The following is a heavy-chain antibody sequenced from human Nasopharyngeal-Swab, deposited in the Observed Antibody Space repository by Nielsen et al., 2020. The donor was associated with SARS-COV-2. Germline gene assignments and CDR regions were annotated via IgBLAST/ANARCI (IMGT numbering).Heavy chain of an antibody. CDR2: ISYDGSNK. CDR1: GFTFSSYG. D-gene: IGHD6-6*01. V-gene: IGHV3-30*18. Sequence: GSLLKISCAASGFTFSSYGMHWVRQAPGKGLEWVAVISYDGSNKYYADSVKGRFTISRDNSKNTLYLQMNSLRAEDTAVYYCAKDAYSSSSGLPYYYYYMDVWGKGTTVTVSS. J-gene: IGHJ6*03. CDR3: AKDAYSSSSGLPYYYYYMDV.